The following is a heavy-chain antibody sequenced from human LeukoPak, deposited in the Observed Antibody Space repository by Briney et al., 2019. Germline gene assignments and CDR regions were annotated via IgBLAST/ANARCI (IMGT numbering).Heavy chain of an antibody. J-gene: IGHJ6*02. Sequence: ASVKVSCKASGYTFTSYGISWVRQAPGQGLEWMGWISAYNGNTNYAQKLQGRVTMTTDTSTSTAYTELRSLRSDDTAVYYCARAKSNYDYYYYGMDVWGQGTTVTVSS. CDR2: ISAYNGNT. CDR3: ARAKSNYDYYYYGMDV. V-gene: IGHV1-18*01. CDR1: GYTFTSYG. D-gene: IGHD4-11*01.